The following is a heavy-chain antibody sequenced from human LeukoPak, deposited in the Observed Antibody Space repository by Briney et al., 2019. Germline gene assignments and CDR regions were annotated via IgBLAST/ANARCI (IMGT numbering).Heavy chain of an antibody. D-gene: IGHD2-2*01. V-gene: IGHV3-23*01. CDR2: ISGSGGST. J-gene: IGHJ5*02. Sequence: PGGSLRLSCAASGFTFSSYAMSWVRQAPGKGLEWVSAISGSGGSTYYADSVKGRFTISRDNSKNTLYLQMNSLRAEDTAVYYCAKDRAGVIVVVPAAPGGDWFDPWGQGTLVTVSS. CDR1: GFTFSSYA. CDR3: AKDRAGVIVVVPAAPGGDWFDP.